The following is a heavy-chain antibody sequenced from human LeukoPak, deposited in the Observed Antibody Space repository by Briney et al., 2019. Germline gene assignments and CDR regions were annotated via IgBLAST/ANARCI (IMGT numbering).Heavy chain of an antibody. V-gene: IGHV4-59*01. CDR2: IYYSGST. Sequence: SETLSLTCTVSGGSISSYYWSWIRQPPGKGLEWIGYIYYSGSTNYNPSLRSRVTISVDTSKNQFSLKLSSVTAADTAVYYCARDKRLLPGFYYWGQGTLVTVSS. D-gene: IGHD5-24*01. J-gene: IGHJ4*02. CDR1: GGSISSYY. CDR3: ARDKRLLPGFYY.